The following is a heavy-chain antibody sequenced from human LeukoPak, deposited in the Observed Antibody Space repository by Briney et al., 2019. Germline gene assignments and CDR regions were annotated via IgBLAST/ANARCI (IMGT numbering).Heavy chain of an antibody. V-gene: IGHV3-30-3*01. Sequence: PGGSLRLSCAASGFTFSSYAMHWVRQAPGKGLEWVAVISYDGSNKYYADSVKGRFTISRDDSKNTLYLQMNSLKTEDTAVYYCTTDYGDYPQGIDXXXQXXXXTVXS. D-gene: IGHD4-17*01. J-gene: IGHJ4*02. CDR2: ISYDGSNK. CDR1: GFTFSSYA. CDR3: TTDYGDYPQGIDX.